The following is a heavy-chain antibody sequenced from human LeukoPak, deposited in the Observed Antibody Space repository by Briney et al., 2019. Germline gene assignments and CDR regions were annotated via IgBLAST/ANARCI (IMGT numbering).Heavy chain of an antibody. CDR1: GFTFDDYA. J-gene: IGHJ6*02. CDR2: ISWNSGSI. V-gene: IGHV3-9*01. Sequence: GGPLRLSCAASGFTFDDYAMHWVRQAPGKGLEWVSGISWNSGSIGYADSVKGRFTISRDNAKNSLYLQMNSLRAEDTALYYCAKDMKGYYYYGMDVWGQGTTVTVSS. CDR3: AKDMKGYYYYGMDV.